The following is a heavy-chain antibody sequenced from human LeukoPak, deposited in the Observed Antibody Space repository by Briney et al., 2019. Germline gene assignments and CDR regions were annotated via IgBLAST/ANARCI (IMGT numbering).Heavy chain of an antibody. V-gene: IGHV3-21*01. D-gene: IGHD3-22*01. CDR2: ITRSSIYI. CDR3: ARFSSPNYYDSSGYLSYFDY. J-gene: IGHJ4*02. Sequence: GGSLRLSCAASGFTLSSYSMNWVRQAPGKGLEWVSCITRSSIYIYYADSVKGRFTISRDNAKNSLYLQMNSLRAEDTAVYYCARFSSPNYYDSSGYLSYFDYWAREPWSPSPQ. CDR1: GFTLSSYS.